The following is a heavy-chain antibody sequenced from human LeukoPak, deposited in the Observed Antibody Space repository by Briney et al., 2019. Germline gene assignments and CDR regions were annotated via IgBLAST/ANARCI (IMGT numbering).Heavy chain of an antibody. CDR3: AKTQGYYDA. CDR2: IWGTDDKT. D-gene: IGHD2-15*01. CDR1: GFTFSNYA. Sequence: GGSLRLSCVASGFTFSNYAMSWVRQAPGKGLELVSGIWGTDDKTVYGDAVKGRFTISRDNSKNTLYLQMNSLRADDTDVYYCAKTQGYYDAWGQGALVTVSS. V-gene: IGHV3-23*01. J-gene: IGHJ5*02.